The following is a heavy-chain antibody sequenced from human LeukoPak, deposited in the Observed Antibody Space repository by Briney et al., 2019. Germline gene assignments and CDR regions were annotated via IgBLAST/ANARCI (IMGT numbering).Heavy chain of an antibody. CDR2: IGTAADT. CDR1: GFTFSSYD. V-gene: IGHV3-13*01. CDR3: ARDPLDCSGGSCYSGGMDV. J-gene: IGHJ6*02. Sequence: GGSLRLSCAASGFTFSSYDMHWVRHATGEGLEWVSAIGTAADTYYSGSVKGRFTISRDNAKDSSYLQMNNLKAEDTAVYYCARDPLDCSGGSCYSGGMDVWGQGTTVTVSS. D-gene: IGHD2-15*01.